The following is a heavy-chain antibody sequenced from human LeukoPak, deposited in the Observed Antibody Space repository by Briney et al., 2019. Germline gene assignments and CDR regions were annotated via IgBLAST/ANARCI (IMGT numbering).Heavy chain of an antibody. V-gene: IGHV3-30*03. CDR2: ISYDGSNK. Sequence: GGSLRLSCAASGFTFSSYGMHWVRQAPGKGLEWVAVISYDGSNKYYADSVRGRFTISRDNSKNTLYLQMNSLRAEDTAVYYCARDPRRQSRITNPDYWGQGTLVTVSS. CDR3: ARDPRRQSRITNPDY. J-gene: IGHJ4*02. D-gene: IGHD3-10*01. CDR1: GFTFSSYG.